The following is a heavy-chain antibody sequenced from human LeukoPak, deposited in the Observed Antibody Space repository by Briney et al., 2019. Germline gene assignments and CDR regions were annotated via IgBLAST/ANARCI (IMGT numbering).Heavy chain of an antibody. CDR1: GASLSSYY. J-gene: IGHJ4*02. Sequence: PSETLSLTCTVSGASLSSYYCSWIRQSPGKGLEWIGLISYSGSTKYNSSLESRVTISADTFKSQCSLKLSSVTAADTAVYYCVRGAGWLPDYWGQGTLVTVSS. CDR3: VRGAGWLPDY. V-gene: IGHV4-59*01. CDR2: ISYSGST. D-gene: IGHD5-24*01.